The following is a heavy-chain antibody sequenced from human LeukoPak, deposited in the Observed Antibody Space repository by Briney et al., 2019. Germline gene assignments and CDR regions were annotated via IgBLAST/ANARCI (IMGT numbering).Heavy chain of an antibody. Sequence: GGSLRLSCAASEFTVSSNYMSWVRQAPGKGLAWVSVIFSGGGTYYADSVRGRFTISRDNSKNTLYLQMNSLRAEHTAVYYCAREGDIGYYYGMDVWGQGTTVTVSS. D-gene: IGHD5-12*01. V-gene: IGHV3-66*01. CDR2: IFSGGGT. CDR1: EFTVSSNY. J-gene: IGHJ6*02. CDR3: AREGDIGYYYGMDV.